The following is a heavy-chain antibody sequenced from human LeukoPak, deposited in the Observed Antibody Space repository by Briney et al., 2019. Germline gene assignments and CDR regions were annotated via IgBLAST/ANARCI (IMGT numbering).Heavy chain of an antibody. D-gene: IGHD3-9*01. CDR1: GGSISNYY. CDR2: IYYSGST. V-gene: IGHV4-59*12. Sequence: PSETLSLTCTVSGGSISNYYWSWIRQSPVKGLEWIGFIYYSGSTNYNPSLKSRVTISVDTSKNQFSLKLSSVTAADTAVYYCSYYDILTGYYRGDYWGQGTLVTVSS. CDR3: SYYDILTGYYRGDY. J-gene: IGHJ4*02.